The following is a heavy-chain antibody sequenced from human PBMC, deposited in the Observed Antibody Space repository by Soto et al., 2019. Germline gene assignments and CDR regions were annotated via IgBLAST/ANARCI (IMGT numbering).Heavy chain of an antibody. CDR1: GFTFSSYA. D-gene: IGHD2-2*01. V-gene: IGHV3-23*01. J-gene: IGHJ6*02. CDR3: ARYIPGVRYYGMDV. Sequence: GGSLRLSCAASGFTFSSYAMKWVRKAPGKGLEWVSLIGESGTPTNYADSLKGRFTISRDNSGNTLFLEMYSLRAEYTAVYYCARYIPGVRYYGMDVWGQGTTVTVSS. CDR2: IGESGTPT.